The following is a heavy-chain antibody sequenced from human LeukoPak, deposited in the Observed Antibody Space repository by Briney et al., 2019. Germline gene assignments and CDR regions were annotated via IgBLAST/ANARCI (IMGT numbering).Heavy chain of an antibody. J-gene: IGHJ6*02. V-gene: IGHV1-8*01. CDR1: GYTFTNYD. Sequence: WASVTVSCKASGYTFTNYDINWVRQAAGQGLEWMGWMNPNGGNTGYAQKFQGRVTITRTTAISTAYMELSSLRSEDTAVYYCAREIDDSGAAGIGYYYYGMDAWGQGTTVTVSS. CDR3: AREIDDSGAAGIGYYYYGMDA. CDR2: MNPNGGNT. D-gene: IGHD6-13*01.